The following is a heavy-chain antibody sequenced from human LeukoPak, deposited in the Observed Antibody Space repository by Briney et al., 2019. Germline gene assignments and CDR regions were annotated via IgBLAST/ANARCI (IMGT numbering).Heavy chain of an antibody. V-gene: IGHV3-74*03. D-gene: IGHD1-1*01. J-gene: IGHJ6*03. CDR1: VFTFSDYW. CDR2: YNREWRNI. Sequence: RGSLRHSPAASVFTFSDYWMHWVPPGPGKGLVRVSRYNREWRNIAYADSVKGRVTISRSNAKNTLYLEINSLTSEDNAVLYCSRAIRWNGAQGHMDVWGKGTTVTV. CDR3: SRAIRWNGAQGHMDV.